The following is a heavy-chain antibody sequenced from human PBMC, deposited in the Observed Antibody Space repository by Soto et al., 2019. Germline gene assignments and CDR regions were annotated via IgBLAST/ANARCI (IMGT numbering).Heavy chain of an antibody. Sequence: LRLSCEASGFAFSSYAMHWVRQAPGKGLEWVGVISYDGNYIYYADSVKGRFTISRDNSKNTLYVQVNSLRPEDTAVYYCAKGILSATIGPYAMDVWGQGTTVTVSS. CDR3: AKGILSATIGPYAMDV. V-gene: IGHV3-30*18. CDR2: ISYDGNYI. J-gene: IGHJ6*02. CDR1: GFAFSSYA. D-gene: IGHD3-16*01.